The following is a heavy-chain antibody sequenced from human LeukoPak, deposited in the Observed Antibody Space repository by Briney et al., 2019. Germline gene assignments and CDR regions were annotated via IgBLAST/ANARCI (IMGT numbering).Heavy chain of an antibody. V-gene: IGHV3-23*01. J-gene: IGHJ4*02. Sequence: GGSLRLSCAASGFTFSSFSMNWVRQAPGKGLEWVSAISGSGGSTYYADSVKGRFTISRDNSKNTLYLQMNSLRAEDTAVYYCARLVGAPGDIDYWGQGTLVTVSS. CDR1: GFTFSSFS. D-gene: IGHD1-26*01. CDR3: ARLVGAPGDIDY. CDR2: ISGSGGST.